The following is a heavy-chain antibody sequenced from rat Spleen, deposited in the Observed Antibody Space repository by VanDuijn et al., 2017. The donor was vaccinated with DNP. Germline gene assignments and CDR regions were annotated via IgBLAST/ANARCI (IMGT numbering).Heavy chain of an antibody. CDR3: ARQTYYDGSYPYTMDA. J-gene: IGHJ4*01. CDR2: ITNSGGST. Sequence: EVQLVESGGGLVQPGRSLKLSCSASGFIFSDYNMAWVRQAPTKGLEWVASITNSGGSTYYRDSVKGRFTISRDNAKSTLYLQMSSLRSEDTATYYCARQTYYDGSYPYTMDAWGQGTSVTVSS. CDR1: GFIFSDYN. V-gene: IGHV5-25*01. D-gene: IGHD1-12*02.